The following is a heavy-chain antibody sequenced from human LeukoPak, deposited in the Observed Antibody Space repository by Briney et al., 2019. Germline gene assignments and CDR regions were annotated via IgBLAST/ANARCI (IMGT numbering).Heavy chain of an antibody. CDR2: IYPGDSDT. J-gene: IGHJ5*02. CDR3: ARSARVGAFGWFDP. CDR1: GYSFTNYW. Sequence: RGESLKISCKGSGYSFTNYWIGWVRQLPGKGLEWMGIIYPGDSDTRYSPSVQGQVTISADKSISTAYLQWNSLKASDTAMYYCARSARVGAFGWFDPWGQGTLVTVSS. V-gene: IGHV5-51*01. D-gene: IGHD1-26*01.